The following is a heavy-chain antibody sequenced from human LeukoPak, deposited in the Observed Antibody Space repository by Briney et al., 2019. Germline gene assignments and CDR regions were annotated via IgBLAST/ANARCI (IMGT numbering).Heavy chain of an antibody. Sequence: GGSLRLSCAASGFTFDDYAMHWVRPAPGKGLEWVSGISWNSGSIGYADSVKGRFTISRDNAKNSLYLQMNSLRAEDMALYYCAKDYGIAAAGGFDYWGQGTLVTVSS. J-gene: IGHJ4*02. CDR1: GFTFDDYA. CDR2: ISWNSGSI. CDR3: AKDYGIAAAGGFDY. V-gene: IGHV3-9*03. D-gene: IGHD6-13*01.